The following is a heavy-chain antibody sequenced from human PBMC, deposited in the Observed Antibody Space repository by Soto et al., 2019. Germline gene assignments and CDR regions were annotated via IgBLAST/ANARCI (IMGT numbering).Heavy chain of an antibody. CDR1: GFTFNTYW. Sequence: EVQLVESGGGLVQPGGSLRLSCAASGFTFNTYWMHWVRQAPGRGLVWVSRLNSDGSSKYYGDSMKGRFTISRDNADNTVYLQMNSLRDEDTAVYFCLRGFKNYYAMDVWGQGTTVTVSS. CDR2: LNSDGSSK. CDR3: LRGFKNYYAMDV. J-gene: IGHJ6*02. V-gene: IGHV3-74*01.